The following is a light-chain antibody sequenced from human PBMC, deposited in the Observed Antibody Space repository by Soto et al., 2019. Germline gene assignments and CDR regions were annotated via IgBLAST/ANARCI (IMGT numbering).Light chain of an antibody. V-gene: IGLV2-14*01. CDR1: GRDVGGYDF. CDR2: EFN. Sequence: QSALTQPASVSGSPGQSITISCTGTGRDVGGYDFVSWYQQHPGKAPKLMIYEFNNRPSGVSNRFSGSKSGNTASLTISGLQAEDEGDYYCSSYTSATILGVFGTGTKLTVL. J-gene: IGLJ1*01. CDR3: SSYTSATILGV.